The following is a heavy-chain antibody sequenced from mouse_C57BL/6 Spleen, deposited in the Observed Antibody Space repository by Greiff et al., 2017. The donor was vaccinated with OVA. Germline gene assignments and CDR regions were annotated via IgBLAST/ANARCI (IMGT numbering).Heavy chain of an antibody. V-gene: IGHV1-64*01. CDR3: ARGTYYSNYGDYYAMDY. CDR2: IHPNSGST. D-gene: IGHD2-5*01. Sequence: VQLQQPGAELVKPGASVKLSCKASGYTFTSYWMHWVKQRPGQGLEWIGMIHPNSGSTNYNEKFKSKATLTVDKSSSTAYMQLSSLTSEDSAVYYCARGTYYSNYGDYYAMDYWGQGTSVTVSS. J-gene: IGHJ4*01. CDR1: GYTFTSYW.